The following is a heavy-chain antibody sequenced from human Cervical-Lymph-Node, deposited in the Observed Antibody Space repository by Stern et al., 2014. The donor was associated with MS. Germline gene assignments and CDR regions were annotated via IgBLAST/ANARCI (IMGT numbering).Heavy chain of an antibody. V-gene: IGHV3-15*01. CDR3: TTGPRYSSEDY. Sequence: EVQLVVSGGGLVKPGGSLRLPCGASGFPFSNAWMSWVPQATGKGLEWVGRIKSKTDGGTTDYAAPVKGRFTISRDDSKNTLYLQMNSLKTEDTAVYYCTTGPRYSSEDYWGQGTLVTVSS. CDR2: IKSKTDGGTT. J-gene: IGHJ4*02. D-gene: IGHD6-19*01. CDR1: GFPFSNAW.